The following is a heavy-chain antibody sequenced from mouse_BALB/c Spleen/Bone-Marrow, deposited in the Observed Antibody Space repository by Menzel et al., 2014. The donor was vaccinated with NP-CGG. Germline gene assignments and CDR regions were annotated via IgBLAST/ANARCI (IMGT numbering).Heavy chain of an antibody. Sequence: VQLVQSGPELVKPGASVRISCTAAGFTFTSSYIHWVKQRPEQGLQWIGRIYPGNVNTKYNQKFKGKATLTADKSSNTAYIQLRSPDDEDSAFYFREREANSKFAYWGQGTTLTVS. V-gene: IGHV1S56*01. CDR1: GFTFTSSY. J-gene: IGHJ2*01. CDR3: EREANSKFAY. D-gene: IGHD3-2*02. CDR2: IYPGNVNT.